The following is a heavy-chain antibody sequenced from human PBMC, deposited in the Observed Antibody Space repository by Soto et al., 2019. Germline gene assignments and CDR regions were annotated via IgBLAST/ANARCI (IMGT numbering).Heavy chain of an antibody. CDR2: IKGDGSGI. CDR1: GFIFSGYW. V-gene: IGHV3-74*01. D-gene: IGHD2-15*01. Sequence: EVQLLESGGGLVPPGGSLRLSCAASGFIFSGYWMHWVRQAPGKGLVWVSRIKGDGSGISYADSVKGRFTISRDNVKKTLYLQMNSLRAEDTAVYYCARAICSGGRCFVLDLWGQGTLVTVSS. J-gene: IGHJ5*02. CDR3: ARAICSGGRCFVLDL.